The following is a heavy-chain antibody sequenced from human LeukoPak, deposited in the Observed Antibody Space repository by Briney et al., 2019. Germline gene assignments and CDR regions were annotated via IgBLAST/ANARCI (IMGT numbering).Heavy chain of an antibody. CDR2: IIPMVGKA. CDR3: AAGVGITTQFDN. J-gene: IGHJ4*02. V-gene: IGHV1-69*05. Sequence: ASVTVSCKASGGTFSSYAISWVRQAPGQGLEWLGGIIPMVGKASYAQTFQGKVTIITDESTRTAYMELNSLTSEDTAVYYCAAGVGITTQFDNWGQGTPVTVSS. D-gene: IGHD1-26*01. CDR1: GGTFSSYA.